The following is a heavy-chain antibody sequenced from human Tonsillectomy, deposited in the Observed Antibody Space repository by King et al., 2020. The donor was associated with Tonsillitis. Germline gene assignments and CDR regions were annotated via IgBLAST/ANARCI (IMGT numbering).Heavy chain of an antibody. J-gene: IGHJ3*02. V-gene: IGHV3-7*01. CDR1: GFTFSTYW. CDR2: INRDGSET. D-gene: IGHD2-15*01. CDR3: ARDCGPALSGSWYDAFDI. Sequence: VQLVESGGGLVQPGGSLRLSCAASGFTFSTYWLTWVRQAPGKGLEWVANINRDGSETYYVDSVKGRFTVSRDNAKNSLYLQMNSLRAEDTAIYYCARDCGPALSGSWYDAFDIWGQGTMVTVSS.